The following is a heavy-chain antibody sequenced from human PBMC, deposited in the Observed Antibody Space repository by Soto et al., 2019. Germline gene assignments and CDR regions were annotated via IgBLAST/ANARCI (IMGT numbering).Heavy chain of an antibody. J-gene: IGHJ1*01. CDR3: ARVGATEY. V-gene: IGHV3-48*02. CDR2: ISSSSDTI. Sequence: EVQLVESGGGWVQPGGSLRLSCAASGFTFSIYSMNWVRQPPWKGLEWLSYISSSSDTIYYADSVKGRFTISRDNAKNSLYLQMKSLRDEDTAVYYCARVGATEYWGQGTLVTVSS. D-gene: IGHD1-26*01. CDR1: GFTFSIYS.